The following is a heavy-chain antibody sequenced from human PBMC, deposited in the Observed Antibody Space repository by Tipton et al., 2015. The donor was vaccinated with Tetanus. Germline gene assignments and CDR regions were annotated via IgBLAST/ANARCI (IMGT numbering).Heavy chain of an antibody. CDR3: AKVALRKSFDI. J-gene: IGHJ3*02. CDR2: ISGSGGIT. V-gene: IGHV3-23*01. D-gene: IGHD3-16*01. CDR1: GLTLSNYA. Sequence: SLRLSCAASGLTLSNYAVSWVRQAPGRGLEWVSGISGSGGITYYTDSVKGRFTISRDNSKNTVSLQMNSLKAEDTAMYYCAKVALRKSFDIWGQGTMVTVSA.